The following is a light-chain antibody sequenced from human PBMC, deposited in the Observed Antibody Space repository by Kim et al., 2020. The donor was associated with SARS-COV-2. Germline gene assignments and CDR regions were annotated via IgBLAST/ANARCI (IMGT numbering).Light chain of an antibody. J-gene: IGKJ1*01. CDR1: QSISTS. Sequence: GDRVTITCRASQSISTSLAWYQQKPGKAPKFLIYDASSLESGVPSRFSGSGSGTEFTLTISSLQPDDFATYYCQQSGTFGQGTKVDIK. CDR3: QQSGT. V-gene: IGKV1-5*01. CDR2: DAS.